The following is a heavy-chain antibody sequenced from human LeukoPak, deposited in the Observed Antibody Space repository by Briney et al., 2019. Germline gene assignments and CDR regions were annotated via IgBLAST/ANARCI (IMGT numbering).Heavy chain of an antibody. D-gene: IGHD3-22*01. CDR1: GGSFSGYY. CDR2: INHSGST. Sequence: PSETPSLTCAVYGGSFSGYYWSWTRQPPGKGLEWIGEINHSGSTNYNPSLKSRVTISVDTSKNQFSLKLSSVTAADTAVYYCARGPSQRSTMIVVVIKGFDIWGQGTMVTVSS. CDR3: ARGPSQRSTMIVVVIKGFDI. V-gene: IGHV4-34*01. J-gene: IGHJ3*02.